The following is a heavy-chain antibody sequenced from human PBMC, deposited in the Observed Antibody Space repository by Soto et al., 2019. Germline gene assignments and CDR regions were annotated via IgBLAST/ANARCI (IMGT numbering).Heavy chain of an antibody. CDR1: GFTFSTYA. CDR3: ARFYYDSSGYLPSPYYYYYGMDV. D-gene: IGHD3-22*01. CDR2: ISFDGSNK. J-gene: IGHJ6*02. Sequence: GGSLRLSCAASGFTFSTYAMHWVRQAPGKGLEWVALISFDGSNKYYVDSVKGRFTISRDNSKNTLYLQMNSLRADDTAVYYCARFYYDSSGYLPSPYYYYYGMDVWGQGTTVTVSS. V-gene: IGHV3-30-3*01.